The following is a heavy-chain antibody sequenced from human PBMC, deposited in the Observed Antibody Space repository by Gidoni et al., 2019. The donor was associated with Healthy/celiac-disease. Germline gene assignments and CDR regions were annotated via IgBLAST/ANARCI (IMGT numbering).Heavy chain of an antibody. V-gene: IGHV4-39*01. CDR1: GGSISSSSYY. Sequence: QLQLQESGPGLVKPSETLSLTCTVAGGSISSSSYYWGWIRQPPGKGLEWIGSIYYSGSTYYHPSLKSRVTISVDTSKNQFSLKLSSVTAADTAVYYCARRGGYNWNSGLFDYWGQGTLVTVSS. CDR3: ARRGGYNWNSGLFDY. J-gene: IGHJ4*02. CDR2: IYYSGST. D-gene: IGHD1-20*01.